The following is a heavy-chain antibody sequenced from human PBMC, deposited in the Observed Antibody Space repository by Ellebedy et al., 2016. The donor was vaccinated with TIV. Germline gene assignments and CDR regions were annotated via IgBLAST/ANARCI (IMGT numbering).Heavy chain of an antibody. Sequence: GESLKISCAASGFTFSSYSMNWVRQAPGKGLAWVSSISSSSSYIYYADSLKVRFTISRDNAKNSLYLQMNSLRAEDTAVYYCARDFGELPYYYYYGMDVWGQGTTVTVSS. V-gene: IGHV3-21*01. D-gene: IGHD1-26*01. CDR2: ISSSSSYI. CDR1: GFTFSSYS. J-gene: IGHJ6*02. CDR3: ARDFGELPYYYYYGMDV.